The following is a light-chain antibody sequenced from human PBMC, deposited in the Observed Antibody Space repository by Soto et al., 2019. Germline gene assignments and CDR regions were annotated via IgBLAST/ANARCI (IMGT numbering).Light chain of an antibody. J-gene: IGKJ1*01. Sequence: DIRMTQSPSSVSASVGDRVTITCRASQGISSSLAWYQQKPRKAPKLLIYAASTLQRGVPSRFSGSTTGTEFTLTITGLQPEDSATYYCQQTLSVPRTFGLGTKVDIK. CDR2: AAS. V-gene: IGKV1-12*01. CDR1: QGISSS. CDR3: QQTLSVPRT.